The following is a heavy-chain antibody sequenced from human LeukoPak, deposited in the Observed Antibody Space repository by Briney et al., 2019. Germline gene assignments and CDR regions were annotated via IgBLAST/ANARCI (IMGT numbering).Heavy chain of an antibody. CDR2: IIPIFGTA. D-gene: IGHD4-11*01. CDR1: GGTFSSYA. V-gene: IGHV1-69*13. Sequence: ASVKVSCKASGGTFSSYAISWVRQAPGQGLEWMGGIIPIFGTANYAQKFQGRVTITADESTSTAYMGLSSLRSEDTAVYYCARDDRDSNYGRFEGWAQGAILYWGQGTLVTVSS. J-gene: IGHJ4*02. CDR3: ARDDRDSNYGRFEGWAQGAILY.